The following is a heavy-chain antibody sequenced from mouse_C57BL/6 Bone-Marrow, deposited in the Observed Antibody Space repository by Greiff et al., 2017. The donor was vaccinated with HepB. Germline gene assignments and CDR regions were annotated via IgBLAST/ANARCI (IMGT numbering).Heavy chain of an antibody. CDR3: ARQMGYVDV. CDR2: ISNGGGST. V-gene: IGHV5-12*01. J-gene: IGHJ1*03. Sequence: EVKLVESGGGLVQPGGSLKLSCAASGFTFSDYYMYWVRQTPEKRLEWVAYISNGGGSTYYPDTVKGLFTISRDNAKNTLYLQMSRLKSEDTAMYYCARQMGYVDVWGTGTTVTVSS. CDR1: GFTFSDYY.